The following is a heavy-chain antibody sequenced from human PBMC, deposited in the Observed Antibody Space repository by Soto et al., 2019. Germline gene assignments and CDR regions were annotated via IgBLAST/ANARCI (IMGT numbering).Heavy chain of an antibody. CDR2: IMPIFGTA. Sequence: QVQLVQSGAEVKKPGSSVKVSCKASGGTFSSYAISWVRQAPGQGLEWMGGIMPIFGTANYAQKFQGRVTITADESTSTAYMELSSLRSEDTAVYYCASNDIKKARGRLPQDYWGQGTLVTVSS. J-gene: IGHJ4*02. D-gene: IGHD1-1*01. CDR3: ASNDIKKARGRLPQDY. V-gene: IGHV1-69*01. CDR1: GGTFSSYA.